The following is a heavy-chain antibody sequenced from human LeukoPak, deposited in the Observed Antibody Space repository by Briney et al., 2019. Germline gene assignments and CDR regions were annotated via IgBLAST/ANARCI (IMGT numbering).Heavy chain of an antibody. CDR2: ISSSVGTK. V-gene: IGHV3-11*01. CDR1: GFVFGDYS. J-gene: IGHJ3*02. CDR3: ARMRADAFDI. Sequence: GGSLRLSCEASGFVFGDYSMTWIRQAPGKGLEWISKISSSVGTKSYADSVTGRFTIARDNAKNSLSLRMNSLTAEDTATYYCARMRADAFDIWGHGTMVTVSP.